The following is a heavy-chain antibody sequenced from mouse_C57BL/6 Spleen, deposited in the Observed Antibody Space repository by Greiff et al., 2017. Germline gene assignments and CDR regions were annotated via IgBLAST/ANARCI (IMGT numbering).Heavy chain of an antibody. Sequence: QVQLQQPGAELVRPGSSVKLSCKASGYTFTSYWMHWVKQRPIQGLEWIGNIDPSDSETHYNQKFKDKATLTVAKSSSTAYMQLSSLTSEDSAVYYCARYNGSSYYWYFDVWGTGTTVTVSS. D-gene: IGHD1-1*01. CDR2: IDPSDSET. CDR1: GYTFTSYW. J-gene: IGHJ1*03. V-gene: IGHV1-52*01. CDR3: ARYNGSSYYWYFDV.